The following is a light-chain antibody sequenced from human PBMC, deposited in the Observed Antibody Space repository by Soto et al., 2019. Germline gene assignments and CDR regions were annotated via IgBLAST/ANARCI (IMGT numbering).Light chain of an antibody. J-gene: IGKJ1*01. V-gene: IGKV4-1*01. CDR1: QSFLYSSNNKNY. CDR2: WAS. CDR3: QRYYHNPT. Sequence: DIVMTQSPDSLAVSLGERATINCKSSQSFLYSSNNKNYLAWYQLKPGQPPKLLIYWASTRVSGVPDRFSGSGSGTDFTLTISSLQAEDVAVYYCQRYYHNPTFGQGTRVEIK.